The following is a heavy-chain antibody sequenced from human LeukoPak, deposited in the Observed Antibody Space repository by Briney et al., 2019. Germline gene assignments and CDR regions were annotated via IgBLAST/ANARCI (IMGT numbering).Heavy chain of an antibody. J-gene: IGHJ5*02. CDR1: GGSISSGGYY. V-gene: IGHV4-31*03. CDR3: ARERGAIVVVPAAISNWFDA. D-gene: IGHD2-2*02. CDR2: IYYSGST. Sequence: SQTLSLTCTVSGGSISSGGYYWSWIRQHPGKGLEWIGYIYYSGSTYYNPSLKSRVTISVDTSKNQFSLKLSSVTAADTAVYYCARERGAIVVVPAAISNWFDAWGQGTLVTVSS.